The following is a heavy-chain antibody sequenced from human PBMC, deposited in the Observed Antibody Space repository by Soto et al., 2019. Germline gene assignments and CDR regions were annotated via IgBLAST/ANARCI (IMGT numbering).Heavy chain of an antibody. Sequence: PAASVKVSCKASGYTFTGYYMHWVRQAPGQGLEWMGWINPNSGGTNYAQKFQGWVTMTRDTSISTAYMELSRLRSDDTAVYYCARGRLVGGYYYYGMDVWGQGTTVTVSS. J-gene: IGHJ6*02. CDR3: ARGRLVGGYYYYGMDV. CDR1: GYTFTGYY. D-gene: IGHD2-8*02. V-gene: IGHV1-2*04. CDR2: INPNSGGT.